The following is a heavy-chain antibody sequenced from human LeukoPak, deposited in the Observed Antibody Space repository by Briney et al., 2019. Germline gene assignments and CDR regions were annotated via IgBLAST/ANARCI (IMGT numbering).Heavy chain of an antibody. J-gene: IGHJ6*02. CDR1: GYTFTSYD. CDR2: IIPMLGIP. Sequence: GASVKVSCKASGYTFTSYDINWVRQAPGQGLEWMGRIIPMLGIPNYAQKFQGRLTISADKSSSTAYMELTSLTSEDTAVYYCASPRVTSVTTSGYGLDVWGQGTAVTVSS. D-gene: IGHD4-17*01. CDR3: ASPRVTSVTTSGYGLDV. V-gene: IGHV1-69*04.